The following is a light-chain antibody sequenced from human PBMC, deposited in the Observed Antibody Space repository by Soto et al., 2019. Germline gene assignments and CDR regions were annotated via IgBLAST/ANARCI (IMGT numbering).Light chain of an antibody. V-gene: IGKV3-20*01. CDR3: QQYTSPPWT. CDR2: RAS. CDR1: QSVPSNY. J-gene: IGKJ1*01. Sequence: EIVLTQSPGTLSLSLGERATLSCRASQSVPSNYLAWLQQRPGQAPRLLIHRASTRATGIPDRFSGSGSGTDFTLTISSLEPEDFPVYYCQQYTSPPWTLGQGTKVETK.